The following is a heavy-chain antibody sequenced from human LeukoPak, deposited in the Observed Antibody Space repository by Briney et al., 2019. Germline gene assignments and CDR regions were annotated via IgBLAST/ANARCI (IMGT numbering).Heavy chain of an antibody. D-gene: IGHD3-10*01. V-gene: IGHV3-11*01. CDR1: GVTFEDYY. Sequence: GGSLRLSCTGSGVTFEDYYLSWIRQAPGKGLEWISYVSSTGGNKFYADPVKGRFTISRDNSRNSVYMEMNDLVAEDTAFYYCARDENGSFDHLGQGTLVIVSS. J-gene: IGHJ4*02. CDR3: ARDENGSFDH. CDR2: VSSTGGNK.